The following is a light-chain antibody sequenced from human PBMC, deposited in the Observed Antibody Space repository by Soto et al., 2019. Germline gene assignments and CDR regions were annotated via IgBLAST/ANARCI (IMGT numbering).Light chain of an antibody. J-gene: IGLJ3*02. V-gene: IGLV2-14*01. Sequence: QSALTQPASVSGSPGQSITISCTGTTGDIGTYNYVSWYQHHPDKAPRIMIYEVSNRPSGVSNRFSGSKSGNTASLTISGLQADDEADYYCTSFTNSRTVVFGGGTKLTVL. CDR1: TGDIGTYNY. CDR3: TSFTNSRTVV. CDR2: EVS.